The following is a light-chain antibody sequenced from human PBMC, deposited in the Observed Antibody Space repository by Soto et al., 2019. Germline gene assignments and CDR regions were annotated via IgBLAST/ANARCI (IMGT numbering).Light chain of an antibody. V-gene: IGKV3-15*01. CDR3: QQYNNWSQT. Sequence: EIVMTQSPATLSVSPGERATLSCRASQSVSSNLAWYQQKPGQAPRLLIYCASTRATGIPARFSGSGSGTEFTLTISSLQSEDFAVYYCQQYNNWSQTFGQGTNVEFK. CDR1: QSVSSN. CDR2: CAS. J-gene: IGKJ1*01.